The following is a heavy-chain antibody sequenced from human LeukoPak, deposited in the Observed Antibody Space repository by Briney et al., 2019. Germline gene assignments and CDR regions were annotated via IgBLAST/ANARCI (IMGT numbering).Heavy chain of an antibody. J-gene: IGHJ4*02. CDR1: GFSLTNYA. CDR2: FNGGGTYS. D-gene: IGHD3-16*01. Sequence: PEGSLRLSCAASGFSLTNYAMGWVRQAPGKGLEWLSTFNGGGTYSHHADSVKGRFTMSRDTSKNTVYLQMNSLRAEDTAMYCAREDARDGGYFDYWAQGTLVTVSS. CDR3: AREDARDGGYFDY. V-gene: IGHV3-23*01.